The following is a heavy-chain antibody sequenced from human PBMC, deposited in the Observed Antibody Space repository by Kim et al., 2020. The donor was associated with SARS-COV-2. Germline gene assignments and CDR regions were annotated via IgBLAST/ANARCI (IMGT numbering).Heavy chain of an antibody. D-gene: IGHD3-10*01. CDR2: INHSGST. CDR1: GGSFSGYY. CDR3: ARSLGIYGSGRGYFDY. V-gene: IGHV4-34*01. Sequence: SETLSLTCAVYGGSFSGYYWSWIRQPPGKGLEWIGEINHSGSTNYNPSLKSRVTISVDTSKNQFSLKLSSVTAADTAVYYCARSLGIYGSGRGYFDYWGQGTLVTVSS. J-gene: IGHJ4*02.